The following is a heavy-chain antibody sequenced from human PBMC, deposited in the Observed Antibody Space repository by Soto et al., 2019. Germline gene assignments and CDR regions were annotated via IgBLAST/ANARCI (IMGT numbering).Heavy chain of an antibody. V-gene: IGHV4-39*01. CDR1: GASISGSSYY. Sequence: QLQLQESGPGLVEPSETLSLTCTVSGASISGSSYYWGWIRQAPGKGLEWIGNVYDSGTTYYNPSLKSRVTISLDTSNNQFSRKLSSVTAADPAVYYCARQPYRSVAAMVWGQGTQVTVSS. CDR2: VYDSGTT. J-gene: IGHJ4*02. CDR3: ARQPYRSVAAMV. D-gene: IGHD6-6*01.